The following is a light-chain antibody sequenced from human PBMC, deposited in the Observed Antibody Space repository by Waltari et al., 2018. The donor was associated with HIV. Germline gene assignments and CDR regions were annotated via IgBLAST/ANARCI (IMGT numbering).Light chain of an antibody. CDR3: SSYTSSITVV. J-gene: IGLJ2*01. CDR1: SSDIGIHNY. V-gene: IGLV2-14*01. CDR2: EVS. Sequence: QSALTQPASVSGSPGQSSTISCTATSSDIGIHNYASWYQQHPGKAPKLMIYEVSNRPSGVSNRFSGSKSGNTASLTISGLQAEDEADYYCSSYTSSITVVFGGGTKLTVL.